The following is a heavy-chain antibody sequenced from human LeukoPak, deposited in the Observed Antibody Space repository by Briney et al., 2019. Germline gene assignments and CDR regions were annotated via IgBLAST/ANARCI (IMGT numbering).Heavy chain of an antibody. V-gene: IGHV4-59*01. CDR2: IYYSGST. CDR1: GGSISSYY. CDR3: ARAPYYYGSGSYYTDYYYYYMDV. J-gene: IGHJ6*03. Sequence: SETLSLTCTVSGGSISSYYWSWIRQPPGKGLEWIGYIYYSGSTNYNPSLKSRVTISVDTSKNQFSLKLSSVIAADTVVYYCARAPYYYGSGSYYTDYYYYYMDVWGKGTTVTVSS. D-gene: IGHD3-10*01.